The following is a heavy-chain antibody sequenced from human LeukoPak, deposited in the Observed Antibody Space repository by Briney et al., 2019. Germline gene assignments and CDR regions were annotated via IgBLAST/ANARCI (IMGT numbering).Heavy chain of an antibody. D-gene: IGHD2-21*01. CDR1: GFTFSSYG. V-gene: IGHV3-33*03. Sequence: GGSLRLSCAASGFTFSSYGMHWVRQAPGKGLEWVAVIWYDGSNKYYADSVKGRFTISRDNAKNSLYLQMNSLRAEDTAVYYCAKGPAIWGQGTLVTVSS. CDR3: AKGPAI. J-gene: IGHJ4*02. CDR2: IWYDGSNK.